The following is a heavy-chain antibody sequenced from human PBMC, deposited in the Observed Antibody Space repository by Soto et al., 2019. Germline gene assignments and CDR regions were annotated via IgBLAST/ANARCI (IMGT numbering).Heavy chain of an antibody. J-gene: IGHJ3*02. CDR2: ISGNGDTT. CDR1: GFTFNNYA. D-gene: IGHD1-26*01. CDR3: AKDRNSGSYTYAFDI. Sequence: GGSLRLSCAASGFTFNNYAMTWVRQAPGKGLEWVSSISGNGDTTYYADSVKGRFTISRDNSKNTLSLQMNSLRAEDTAEYFCAKDRNSGSYTYAFDIWGPGTWVTVSS. V-gene: IGHV3-23*01.